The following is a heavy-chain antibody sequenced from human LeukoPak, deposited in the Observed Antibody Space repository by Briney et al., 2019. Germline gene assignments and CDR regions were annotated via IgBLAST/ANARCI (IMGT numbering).Heavy chain of an antibody. J-gene: IGHJ4*02. CDR1: GGSISSSRYY. CDR3: RGGYCSSTSCYGSDY. D-gene: IGHD2-2*01. Sequence: SETLSLTCTVSGGSISSSRYYWSWIRQPPGKGLEWIGEINHSGSTNYNPSLKSRVTISVDTSKNQFSLKLSSVTAADTAVYYCRGGYCSSTSCYGSDYWGQGTLVTVSS. CDR2: INHSGST. V-gene: IGHV4-39*07.